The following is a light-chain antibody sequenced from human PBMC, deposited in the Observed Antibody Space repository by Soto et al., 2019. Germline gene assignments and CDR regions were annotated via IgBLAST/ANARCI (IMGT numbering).Light chain of an antibody. CDR2: DAS. V-gene: IGKV3-11*01. CDR3: QQRSNWPPIT. Sequence: ETVLTQSPATLSLSPGERATLSCRASQSVRSYLAWYQQKPGQAPRLLIYDASTRATGIPARFSGSGSGTDFTLTISSLEPEDFAVYYCQQRSNWPPITFGQGTRLEIK. CDR1: QSVRSY. J-gene: IGKJ5*01.